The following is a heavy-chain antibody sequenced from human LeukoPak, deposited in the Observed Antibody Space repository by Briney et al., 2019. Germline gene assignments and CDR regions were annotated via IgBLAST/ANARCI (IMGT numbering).Heavy chain of an antibody. J-gene: IGHJ4*02. D-gene: IGHD3-16*01. CDR2: ISASSSNT. CDR1: GFTFSSYA. Sequence: PGGSLRLSCAASGFTFSSYAMSWVRQAPGKGLEWVSYISASSSNTYYADSVKGRFTISRDDSKNTLYLEMNSLRGEDTAVYYCVLDARLGESLRWGQGTLVTVSS. CDR3: VLDARLGESLR. V-gene: IGHV3-23*01.